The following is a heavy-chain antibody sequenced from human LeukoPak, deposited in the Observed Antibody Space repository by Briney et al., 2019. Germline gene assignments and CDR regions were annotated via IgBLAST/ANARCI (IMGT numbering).Heavy chain of an antibody. V-gene: IGHV4-39*01. Sequence: PSETLSLTCTVSGGSISSSSYYWGWIRQPPGKGLEWIGSIYYSGSTYYNPSLKSRVTISVDTSKNQFSLKLSSVTAADTAVYYCARQHYDSWSGYPYYFDYWGQGTLVTVSS. D-gene: IGHD3-3*01. CDR2: IYYSGST. CDR3: ARQHYDSWSGYPYYFDY. CDR1: GGSISSSSYY. J-gene: IGHJ4*02.